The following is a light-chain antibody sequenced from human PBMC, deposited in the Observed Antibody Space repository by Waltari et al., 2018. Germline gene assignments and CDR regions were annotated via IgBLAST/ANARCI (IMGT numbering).Light chain of an antibody. Sequence: EIVLTQSPGTLSLSPGERATLHCRASQRVSSSYLAWYQQKPGQAPRLLIYGASSRATGIPDRFSGSGSGTDFTLTISRLEPEDFAVYYCQQYGSSPFTFGPGTKVDIK. CDR2: GAS. V-gene: IGKV3-20*01. J-gene: IGKJ3*01. CDR1: QRVSSSY. CDR3: QQYGSSPFT.